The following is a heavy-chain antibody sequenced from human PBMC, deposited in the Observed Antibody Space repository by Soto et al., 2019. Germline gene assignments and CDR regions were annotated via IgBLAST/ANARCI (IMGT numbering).Heavy chain of an antibody. CDR3: ATYDSSGYHFDY. J-gene: IGHJ4*02. Sequence: ASVKVSCKASGGTFSSYAISWVRQAPGQGLEWMGGIIPIFGTANYAQKFQGRVTITADESTSTAYMGLSSLRSEDTAVYYCATYDSSGYHFDYWGQGTLVTVSS. CDR1: GGTFSSYA. D-gene: IGHD3-22*01. V-gene: IGHV1-69*13. CDR2: IIPIFGTA.